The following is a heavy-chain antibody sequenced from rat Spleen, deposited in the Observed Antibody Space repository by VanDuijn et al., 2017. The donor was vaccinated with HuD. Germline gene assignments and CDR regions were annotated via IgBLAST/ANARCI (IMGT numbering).Heavy chain of an antibody. D-gene: IGHD1-1*01. Sequence: EVQLVESGGGLVQPGRSLKLSCAASGFTFNNYDMAWVRRAPTKGLEWVASISYDGGSTYYRDSVKGRFTISRDNAKSGLYLQMDSLRSEDTASYYCARQWYYFDYWGQGVMVTVSS. CDR2: ISYDGGST. V-gene: IGHV5-20*01. CDR3: ARQWYYFDY. J-gene: IGHJ2*01. CDR1: GFTFNNYD.